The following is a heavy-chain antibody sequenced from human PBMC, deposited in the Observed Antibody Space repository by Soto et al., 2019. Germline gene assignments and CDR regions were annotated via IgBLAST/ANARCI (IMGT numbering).Heavy chain of an antibody. J-gene: IGHJ5*02. D-gene: IGHD6-13*01. CDR1: GGTFSSCA. CDR3: ARAGIAAAGRTWFDP. V-gene: IGHV1-69*13. Sequence: SLKVSCKSSGGTFSSCAIRWVRQAPVQGLEWMGGIIPIFGTANYAQKFQGRVTITADESTSTAYMELSSLRSEDTAVYYCARAGIAAAGRTWFDPWGQGNLVTASA. CDR2: IIPIFGTA.